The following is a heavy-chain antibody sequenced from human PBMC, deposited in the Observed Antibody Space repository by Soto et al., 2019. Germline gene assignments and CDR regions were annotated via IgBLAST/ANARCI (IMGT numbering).Heavy chain of an antibody. CDR2: IYYSGST. CDR3: ARDFMVRGVIRHGGRGWFDP. J-gene: IGHJ5*02. V-gene: IGHV4-31*03. Sequence: QVQLQESGPGLVKPSQTLSLTCTVSGGSISSGGYYWSWIRQHPGKGLEWIGYIYYSGSTYYNPSLKSRVTISVDTSKNQFSLKLSSVTAADTAVYYCARDFMVRGVIRHGGRGWFDPWGQGTLVTVSS. CDR1: GGSISSGGYY. D-gene: IGHD3-10*01.